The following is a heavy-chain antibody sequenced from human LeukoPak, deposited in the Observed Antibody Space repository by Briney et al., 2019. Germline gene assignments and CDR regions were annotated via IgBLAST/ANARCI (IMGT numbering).Heavy chain of an antibody. V-gene: IGHV3-48*01. J-gene: IGHJ4*02. D-gene: IGHD5-18*01. CDR2: ISSSSTI. Sequence: GGSLRLPCAASGFTFSSYSMNWVRQAPGKGLEWVSYISSSSTIYYADSVKGRFTISRDNAKNSLYLQMNSLRAEDTAVYYCARMKYSYGSEYDYWGQGTLVTVSS. CDR3: ARMKYSYGSEYDY. CDR1: GFTFSSYS.